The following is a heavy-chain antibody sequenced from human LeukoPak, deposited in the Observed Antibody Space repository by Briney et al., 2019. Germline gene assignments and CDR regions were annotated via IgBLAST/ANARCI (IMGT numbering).Heavy chain of an antibody. Sequence: ASLKVSCKTSGYNFNRYSITWVRQAPGQGLEWMGWVSTSNGATNYAEKFQGRVTMTTETVTKTAYLELRRLTSGDTAMYFCARVSDTSMVTPGFASWGQGTLVTVS. CDR3: ARVSDTSMVTPGFAS. V-gene: IGHV1-18*01. CDR2: VSTSNGAT. J-gene: IGHJ4*02. CDR1: GYNFNRYS. D-gene: IGHD5-18*01.